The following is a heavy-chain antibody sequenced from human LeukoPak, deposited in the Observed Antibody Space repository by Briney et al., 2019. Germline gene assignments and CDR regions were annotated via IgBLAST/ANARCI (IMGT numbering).Heavy chain of an antibody. V-gene: IGHV3-15*01. Sequence: GGSLRLSCAGSGFSFSHTWMNWVRQAPGKGLEYIGRIKSKTNGGEATEYAAAVTGRFFVSRDDSASTLYLHLNSLKTEDTAVYYCATDRIVGASAFDVWGQGTMVTVSS. CDR1: GFSFSHTW. J-gene: IGHJ3*01. CDR2: IKSKTNGGEAT. CDR3: ATDRIVGASAFDV. D-gene: IGHD1-26*01.